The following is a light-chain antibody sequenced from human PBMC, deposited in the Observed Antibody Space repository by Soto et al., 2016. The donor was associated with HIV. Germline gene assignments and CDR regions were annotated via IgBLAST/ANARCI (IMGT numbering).Light chain of an antibody. CDR1: QSISSW. Sequence: DIQMTQSPSTLSASGGDRVTITCRASQSISSWLAWYQQKSGKAPKLLIYKTSNLESEVPSRFSGSGSGTEFTLSINSLQPDDFATYYCQQFGNKPYTFGQGTKLEIK. V-gene: IGKV1-5*03. CDR3: QQFGNKPYT. CDR2: KTS. J-gene: IGKJ2*01.